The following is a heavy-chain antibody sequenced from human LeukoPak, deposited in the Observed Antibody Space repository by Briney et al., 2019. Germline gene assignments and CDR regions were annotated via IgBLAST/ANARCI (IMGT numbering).Heavy chain of an antibody. Sequence: GGSLRLSCAASGFSFSNYWMSWVRQAPGKGLEWVASIKLDGSVKYYVDSVKGRFTISRDNAKNSLYLQVNSLRADDTAVYYYARMSGSYPFDYWGQETLVTVSS. CDR1: GFSFSNYW. CDR3: ARMSGSYPFDY. D-gene: IGHD1-26*01. J-gene: IGHJ4*02. CDR2: IKLDGSVK. V-gene: IGHV3-7*01.